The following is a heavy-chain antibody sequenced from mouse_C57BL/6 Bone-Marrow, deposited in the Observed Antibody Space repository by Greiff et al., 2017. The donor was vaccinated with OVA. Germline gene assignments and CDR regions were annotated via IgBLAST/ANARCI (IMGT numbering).Heavy chain of an antibody. CDR3: TTPSGYPWFAY. CDR1: GFNIKDDY. CDR2: IDPENGDT. Sequence: VQLQQSGAELVRPGASVKLSCTASGFNIKDDYMHWVKQRPEQGLEWIGWIDPENGDTEYASKFQGKATITADTSSNTAYLQLSSLTSEDTAVYYCTTPSGYPWFAYWGQGTLVTVSA. J-gene: IGHJ3*01. V-gene: IGHV14-4*01. D-gene: IGHD3-2*02.